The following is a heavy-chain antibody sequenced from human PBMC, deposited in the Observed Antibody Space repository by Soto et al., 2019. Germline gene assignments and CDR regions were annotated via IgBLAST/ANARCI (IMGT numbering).Heavy chain of an antibody. J-gene: IGHJ4*02. CDR1: GGSISSGGYY. CDR3: ARYGARMGYYFDY. CDR2: IYYSGST. V-gene: IGHV4-31*03. D-gene: IGHD4-17*01. Sequence: PSETLSLTCTASGGSISSGGYYWSWIRQHPGKGLEWIGYIYYSGSTYYNPSLKSRVTISVDTSKNQFSLKLSSVTAADTAVYYCARYGARMGYYFDYWGQGTLVTVSS.